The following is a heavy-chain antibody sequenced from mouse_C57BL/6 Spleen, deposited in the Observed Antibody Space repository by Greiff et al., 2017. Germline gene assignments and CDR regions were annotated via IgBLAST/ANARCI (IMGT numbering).Heavy chain of an antibody. Sequence: QVQLQQPGAELVRPGASVKLSCKASGYTFTSYWMHWVKQRPIQGLEWIGNIDPSDSETNYNQKFKDKATLTVDKSSSTAYMQLISLTSEDSAVYYCARSGGSSDYFDYGGQGTTLTVSS. CDR2: IDPSDSET. J-gene: IGHJ2*01. V-gene: IGHV1-52*01. D-gene: IGHD1-1*01. CDR1: GYTFTSYW. CDR3: ARSGGSSDYFDY.